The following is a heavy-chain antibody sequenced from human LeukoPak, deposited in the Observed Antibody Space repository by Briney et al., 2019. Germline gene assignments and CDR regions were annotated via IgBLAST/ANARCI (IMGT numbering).Heavy chain of an antibody. D-gene: IGHD4-17*01. CDR2: ISAYNGNT. V-gene: IGHV1-18*01. CDR3: ARDSAFKNYGDYWPVPVDY. CDR1: GYTFTSYG. J-gene: IGHJ4*02. Sequence: GASVKVSCKASGYTFTSYGISWVRQAPGQALESMGWISAYNGNTNYAQKLQGRVTMTPDTSTSTAYMELRSLRSDDTAVYYCARDSAFKNYGDYWPVPVDYWGQGTLVTVSS.